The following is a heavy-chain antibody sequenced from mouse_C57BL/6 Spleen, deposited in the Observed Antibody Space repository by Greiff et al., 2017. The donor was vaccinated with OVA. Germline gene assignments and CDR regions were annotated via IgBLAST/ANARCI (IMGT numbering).Heavy chain of an antibody. CDR2: IYPGGGYT. CDR1: GYTFTNYW. Sequence: VKLMESGAELVRPGTSVKMSCKASGYTFTNYWIGWAKQRPGHGLEWIGDIYPGGGYTNYNEKFKGKATLTADKSSSTAYMQFSSLTSEDSAIYYCARSVVEAYYAMDYWGQGTSVTVSS. V-gene: IGHV1-63*01. J-gene: IGHJ4*01. CDR3: ARSVVEAYYAMDY. D-gene: IGHD1-1*01.